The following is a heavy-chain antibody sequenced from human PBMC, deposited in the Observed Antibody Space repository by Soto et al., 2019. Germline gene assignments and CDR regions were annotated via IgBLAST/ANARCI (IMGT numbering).Heavy chain of an antibody. CDR3: ARYPGKDIVVVTAAVGNNWFDP. CDR1: AFTFSSYA. Sequence: GGSLRLSCAASAFTFSSYAMHCVRQDPGKGLEWVAVISYDGSNKYYADSVKGRFTISRDNSKNTLYLQMNSLRAEDTAVYYCARYPGKDIVVVTAAVGNNWFDP. D-gene: IGHD2-2*01. J-gene: IGHJ5*02. V-gene: IGHV3-30-3*01. CDR2: ISYDGSNK.